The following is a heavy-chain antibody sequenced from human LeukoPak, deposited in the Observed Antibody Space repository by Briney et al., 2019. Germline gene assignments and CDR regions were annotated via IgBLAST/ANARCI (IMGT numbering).Heavy chain of an antibody. CDR1: GGSISSGSYY. D-gene: IGHD3-10*01. J-gene: IGHJ4*02. CDR2: IYHSGST. V-gene: IGHV4-39*07. CDR3: ARGGYGSGSYYNKATF. Sequence: SETLSLTCTVSGGSISSGSYYWGWIRQPPGKGLEWIGSIYHSGSTYYNPSLKSRVTISVDTSKNQFSLKLSSVTAADTAVYYCARGGYGSGSYYNKATFWGQGTLVTVSS.